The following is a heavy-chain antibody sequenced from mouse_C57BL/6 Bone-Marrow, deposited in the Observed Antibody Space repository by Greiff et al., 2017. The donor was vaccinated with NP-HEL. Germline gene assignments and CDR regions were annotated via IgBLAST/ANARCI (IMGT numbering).Heavy chain of an antibody. J-gene: IGHJ2*01. CDR1: GYSITSGYY. V-gene: IGHV3-6*01. Sequence: EVKLMESGPGLVKPSQSLSLTCSVTGYSITSGYYWNWIRQFPGNKLEWMGYISYDGSNNYNPSLKNRISITRDTSKNQFFLKLNSVTTEDTATYYCARGRDGPYYFDYWGQGTTLTVSS. CDR2: ISYDGSN. CDR3: ARGRDGPYYFDY. D-gene: IGHD2-3*01.